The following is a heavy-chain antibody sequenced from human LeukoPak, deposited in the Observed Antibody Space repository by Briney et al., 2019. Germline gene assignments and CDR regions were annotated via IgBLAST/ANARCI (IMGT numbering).Heavy chain of an antibody. CDR3: ARSLRAAIPGTDY. V-gene: IGHV4-34*01. Sequence: PSETLSLTCAVYGGSFSGYYWSWIRQPPGKVLEWIGEINHSGSTNYNPSLKSRVTISVDTSKNQFSLKLSSVTAADTAVYYCARSLRAAIPGTDYWGQGTLVTVSS. D-gene: IGHD2-2*02. CDR1: GGSFSGYY. J-gene: IGHJ4*02. CDR2: INHSGST.